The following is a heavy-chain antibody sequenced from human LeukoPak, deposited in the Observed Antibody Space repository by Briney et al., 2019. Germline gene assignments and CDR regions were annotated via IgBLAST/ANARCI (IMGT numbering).Heavy chain of an antibody. CDR3: AKDDGWLHYYH. Sequence: GGSLRLSCAASEFSVGSNYMTWVRQAPGKGLEWVSGISPGGEIPYYADSVKGRFTISRDNSKDTVSLQMHSLRAEDTATYYCAKDDGWLHYYHWGQGTLVTVSS. J-gene: IGHJ4*02. CDR2: ISPGGEIP. CDR1: EFSVGSNY. D-gene: IGHD3-10*01. V-gene: IGHV3-23*01.